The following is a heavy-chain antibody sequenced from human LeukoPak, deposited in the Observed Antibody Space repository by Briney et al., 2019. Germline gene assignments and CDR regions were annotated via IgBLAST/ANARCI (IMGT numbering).Heavy chain of an antibody. D-gene: IGHD3-22*01. CDR3: ARDYYDSSGYFNNWFDP. J-gene: IGHJ5*02. CDR2: IYYSGST. V-gene: IGHV4-59*12. Sequence: SETLSLTCTVSGGSISSYYWSWIRQPPGKGLEWIGYIYYSGSTYYNPSLKSRVTISIDTSKNQFSLKLSSVTAADTAVYYCARDYYDSSGYFNNWFDPWGQGILVTVSS. CDR1: GGSISSYY.